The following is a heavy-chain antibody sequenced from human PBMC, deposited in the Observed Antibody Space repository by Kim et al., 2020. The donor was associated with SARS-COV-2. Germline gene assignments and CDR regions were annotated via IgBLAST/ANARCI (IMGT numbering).Heavy chain of an antibody. CDR1: GFTFSSYA. Sequence: GGSLRLSCAASGFTFSSYAMNWVRQAPGKGLEWVSAISSGGSRTYYADSVKGRFTISRDNSKNTLYLQMNGLRAEDTAVYFCAKDTASASYSPDYFDYWGQGTLVTVSS. CDR3: AKDTASASYSPDYFDY. CDR2: ISSGGSRT. V-gene: IGHV3-23*01. J-gene: IGHJ4*02. D-gene: IGHD3-10*01.